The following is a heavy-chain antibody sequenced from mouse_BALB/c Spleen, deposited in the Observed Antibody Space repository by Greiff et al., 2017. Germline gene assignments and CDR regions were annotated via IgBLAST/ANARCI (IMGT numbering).Heavy chain of an antibody. CDR3: ARDGKALFAY. J-gene: IGHJ3*01. D-gene: IGHD2-1*01. V-gene: IGHV1S126*01. CDR1: GYSFTSYW. Sequence: VQGVESGPQLVRPGASVKISCKASGYSFTSYWMHWVKQRPGQGLECIGMIDPSDSETRLNQKFKDKATLTVDKSSSTAYMQLSSPTSEDSAVYYCARDGKALFAYWGQGTLVTVSA. CDR2: IDPSDSET.